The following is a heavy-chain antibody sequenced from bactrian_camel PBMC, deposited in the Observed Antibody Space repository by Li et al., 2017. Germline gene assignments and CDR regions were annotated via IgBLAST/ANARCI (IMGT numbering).Heavy chain of an antibody. CDR3: AAAVPQRWSPAPYNY. D-gene: IGHD2*01. J-gene: IGHJ4*01. CDR1: GFTFSIYG. CDR2: ITGGGGGT. V-gene: IGHV3S40*01. Sequence: VQLVESGGALVQPGESLRLSCLASGFTFSIYGMSWVRQAPGKELEWVSAITGGGGGTYYADSVKGRFTISRDNTENTLYLQMNSLEPEDTAVYYCAAAVPQRWSPAPYNYWGQGTQVTVS.